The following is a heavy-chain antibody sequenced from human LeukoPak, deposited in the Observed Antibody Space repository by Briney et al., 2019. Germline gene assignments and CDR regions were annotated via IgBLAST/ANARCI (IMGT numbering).Heavy chain of an antibody. V-gene: IGHV3-23*01. CDR3: AKDASAGGSYHFDF. J-gene: IGHJ4*02. Sequence: PGGSLRLSCAASGFTFSRYAMNWVRQAAGKGLEWVATVSGSGRDTDYTDSVKGRFTISRDNAKNTLYLQMNSLRAEAPAVYYCAKDASAGGSYHFDFWGQGTLVTVSS. D-gene: IGHD6-19*01. CDR1: GFTFSRYA. CDR2: VSGSGRDT.